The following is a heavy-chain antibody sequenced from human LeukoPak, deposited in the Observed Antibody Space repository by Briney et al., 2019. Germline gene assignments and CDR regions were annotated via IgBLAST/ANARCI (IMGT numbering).Heavy chain of an antibody. CDR1: GINFADYA. Sequence: GGSLRLSCVVSGINFADYAVHWVRQPPGKGLEWVSLISADGGSTFSADSVKGRSSISRDNSKNSLYLQMNSLRSEDTAMYYCAKESGKFDYWGQGTLVAVSS. J-gene: IGHJ4*02. CDR2: ISADGGST. V-gene: IGHV3-43*02. CDR3: AKESGKFDY.